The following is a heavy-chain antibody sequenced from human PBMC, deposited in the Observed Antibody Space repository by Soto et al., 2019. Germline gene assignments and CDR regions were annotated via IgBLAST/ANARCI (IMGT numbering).Heavy chain of an antibody. Sequence: SETLSLTCTVSGASISSYFWNWIRQPPGRGLEWIGYLYYSGSTNYNPSLKSRATISVDTSKNQFSLKLNSVTAADTAVYYCARSIGAVAGHDYWGQGTQVTVSS. CDR1: GASISSYF. D-gene: IGHD6-19*01. CDR2: LYYSGST. V-gene: IGHV4-59*01. CDR3: ARSIGAVAGHDY. J-gene: IGHJ4*02.